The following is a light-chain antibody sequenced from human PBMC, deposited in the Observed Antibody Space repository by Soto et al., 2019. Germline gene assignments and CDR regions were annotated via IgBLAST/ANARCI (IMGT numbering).Light chain of an antibody. J-gene: IGLJ3*02. Sequence: QSVLTQPPSVSGAPRQRVTISCTGSRSNIGAGHDVHGYQQLPGSAPKLLIYGDNNRPSGVPDRFSGSRSGTSASLAITGLRAEDEADYLCQSYDSSLGGSRVFGGRTKLTVL. CDR2: GDN. CDR1: RSNIGAGHD. CDR3: QSYDSSLGGSRV. V-gene: IGLV1-40*01.